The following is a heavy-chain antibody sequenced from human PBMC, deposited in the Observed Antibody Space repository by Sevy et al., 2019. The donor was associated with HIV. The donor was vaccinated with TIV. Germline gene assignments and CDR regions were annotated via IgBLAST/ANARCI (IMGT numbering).Heavy chain of an antibody. V-gene: IGHV1-18*01. CDR2: VSAYYGNT. J-gene: IGHJ6*02. CDR3: ARDRDYMLDV. CDR1: GYTFTTNG. Sequence: ASVKVSCKAPGYTFTTNGISWVRQAPGQGLEWMGWVSAYYGNTNYAQKLQGRVTLTTDTSTATAYMELRSLRSDDTAVYYCARDRDYMLDVWGQGTAVTVSS. D-gene: IGHD4-4*01.